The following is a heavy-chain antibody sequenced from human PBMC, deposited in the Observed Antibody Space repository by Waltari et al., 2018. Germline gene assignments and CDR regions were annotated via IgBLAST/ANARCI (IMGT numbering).Heavy chain of an antibody. CDR1: GFPFSRYE. J-gene: IGHJ6*02. V-gene: IGHV3-48*03. D-gene: IGHD2-2*01. CDR2: ISSSGSTI. CDR3: ARVVVPAAPDPYYYYGMDV. Sequence: EVQLVESGGGLVQPGGSLRLSCAASGFPFSRYEMNWVRQAPGKGLEWVSYISSSGSTIYYADSVKGRFTISRDNAKNSLYLQMNSLRAEDTAVYYCARVVVPAAPDPYYYYGMDVWGQGTTVTVSS.